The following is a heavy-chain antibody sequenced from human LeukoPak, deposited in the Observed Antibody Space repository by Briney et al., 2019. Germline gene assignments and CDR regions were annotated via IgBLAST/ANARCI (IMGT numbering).Heavy chain of an antibody. V-gene: IGHV3-74*01. D-gene: IGHD6-19*01. CDR3: ARVVAVAAIGAFDI. Sequence: GGSLRLSCAASGFTFSSYWMHWVRHAPGKGLVWVSRINSDGSSTSYADSVKGRFTISRDNAKNTLYLQMNSLRAEDTAVYYCARVVAVAAIGAFDIWGQGTMVTVSS. CDR1: GFTFSSYW. CDR2: INSDGSST. J-gene: IGHJ3*02.